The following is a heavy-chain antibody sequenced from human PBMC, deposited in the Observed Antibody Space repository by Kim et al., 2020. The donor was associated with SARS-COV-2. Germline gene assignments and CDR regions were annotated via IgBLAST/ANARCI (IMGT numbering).Heavy chain of an antibody. V-gene: IGHV3-15*01. CDR3: TTDRSPAGYYDSSGWG. CDR2: IKSKTDGGTT. J-gene: IGHJ4*02. Sequence: GGSLRLSCAASGFTFSNAWMSWVRQAPGKGLEWVGRIKSKTDGGTTDYAAPVKGRFTISRDDSRNTLYLQMNSLKTEDTAVYYCTTDRSPAGYYDSSGWGGGQGTLVTVSS. CDR1: GFTFSNAW. D-gene: IGHD3-22*01.